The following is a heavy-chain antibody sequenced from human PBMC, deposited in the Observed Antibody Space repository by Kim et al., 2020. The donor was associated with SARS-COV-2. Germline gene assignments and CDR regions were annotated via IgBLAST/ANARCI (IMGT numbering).Heavy chain of an antibody. CDR3: ARHYASGTYPLDY. J-gene: IGHJ4*02. CDR1: GDSINTYY. CDR2: THYSGST. Sequence: SETLSLTRTVSGDSINTYYWSWIRQPPGKGLEWIAYTHYSGSTNYNPSLKSRVTISIDTSKNQLSLTLTSVTAADTAVYYCARHYASGTYPLDYWGQGTLVTVSS. D-gene: IGHD3-10*01. V-gene: IGHV4-59*08.